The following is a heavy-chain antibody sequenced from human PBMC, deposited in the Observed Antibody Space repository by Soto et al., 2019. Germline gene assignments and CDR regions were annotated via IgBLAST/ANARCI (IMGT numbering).Heavy chain of an antibody. J-gene: IGHJ4*02. Sequence: QGQLVQSGPEVKKPGASVKVSCKGSGYTFSNYGVTWVRQAPGQGLERLGWVSAYNRNTEYAQKFEDRAPLTVDTSTNTAYLELRGLTPDDTAVYYCARARRWQPLLYWGQGTL. D-gene: IGHD2-15*01. V-gene: IGHV1-18*01. CDR2: VSAYNRNT. CDR1: GYTFSNYG. CDR3: ARARRWQPLLY.